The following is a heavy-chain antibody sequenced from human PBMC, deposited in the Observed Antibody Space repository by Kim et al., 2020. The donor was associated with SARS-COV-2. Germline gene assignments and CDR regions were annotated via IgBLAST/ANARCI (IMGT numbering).Heavy chain of an antibody. CDR1: GYTFTSYG. Sequence: ASVKVSCKASGYTFTSYGISWVRQAPGQGLEWMGWISAYNGNTNYAQKLQGRVTMTTDTSTSTAYMELRSLRSDDTAVYYCARFTLRYFDWLLRSEGNWFDPWGQGTLVTVSS. J-gene: IGHJ5*02. CDR3: ARFTLRYFDWLLRSEGNWFDP. V-gene: IGHV1-18*04. D-gene: IGHD3-9*01. CDR2: ISAYNGNT.